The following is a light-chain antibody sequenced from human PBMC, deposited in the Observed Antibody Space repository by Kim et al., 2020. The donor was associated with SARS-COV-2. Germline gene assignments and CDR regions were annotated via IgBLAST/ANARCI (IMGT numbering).Light chain of an antibody. CDR3: QQYADSLT. V-gene: IGKV3-20*01. J-gene: IGKJ4*01. Sequence: ILLTQSPGTLSLSPGERATLSCRASQRVSNTYLAWYQQKPGQAPRLLIYSTSSRATGIPDRFSGSGSGTDFTLAISTLEPEDFAMYYCQQYADSLTFGGGTKVEIK. CDR1: QRVSNTY. CDR2: STS.